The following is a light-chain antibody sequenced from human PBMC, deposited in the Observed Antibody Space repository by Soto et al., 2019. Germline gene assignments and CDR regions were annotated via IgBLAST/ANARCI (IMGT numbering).Light chain of an antibody. CDR1: QSVSSN. CDR2: GAS. Sequence: EIVMTQSPATLSVSPGERATLSCRASQSVSSNLAWYQQKPGQAPRLLIYGASTRATGIPARFSGSGSRTEFTLTIGSLQSEDFAVYYWQQYNNWLITFGQGTRLEIK. J-gene: IGKJ5*01. CDR3: QQYNNWLIT. V-gene: IGKV3-15*01.